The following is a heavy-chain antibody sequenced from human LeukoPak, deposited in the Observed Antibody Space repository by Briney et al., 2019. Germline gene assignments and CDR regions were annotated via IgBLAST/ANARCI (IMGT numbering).Heavy chain of an antibody. CDR2: ISSHSSTI. CDR1: GFTFSSYS. V-gene: IGHV3-48*02. J-gene: IGHJ4*02. CDR3: ARGVIAAAGDYYFDY. Sequence: GGSLRLSCAASGFTFSSYSMNWVRQAPGKGLEWVSFISSHSSTIYYADSVKGRFTISRDNAKNSLYLQMNSLRDEDTAVYYCARGVIAAAGDYYFDYWGQGTLVTVSS. D-gene: IGHD6-13*01.